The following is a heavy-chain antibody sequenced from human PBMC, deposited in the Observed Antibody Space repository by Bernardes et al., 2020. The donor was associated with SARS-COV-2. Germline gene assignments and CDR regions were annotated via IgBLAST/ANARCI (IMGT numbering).Heavy chain of an antibody. D-gene: IGHD1-26*01. CDR3: ARVKWGLYYYGMDV. Sequence: ASVKVSCKASGYTFTSYAMNWVRQAPGQGLEWMGWINANTGNPTYAQGFTGRVGFSLDTSVSTAYLQISSLKAEDTAVYYCARVKWGLYYYGMDVGGQGTTVTASS. J-gene: IGHJ6*02. CDR1: GYTFTSYA. CDR2: INANTGNP. V-gene: IGHV7-4-1*02.